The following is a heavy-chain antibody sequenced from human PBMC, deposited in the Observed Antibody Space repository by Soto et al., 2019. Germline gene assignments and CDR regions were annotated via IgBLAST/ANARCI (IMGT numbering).Heavy chain of an antibody. CDR1: GYTFTTYD. J-gene: IGHJ5*02. CDR3: ATASIYIDYDH. D-gene: IGHD3-9*01. V-gene: IGHV1-8*01. CDR2: VNPSSGNT. Sequence: QVQLVQSGAEVKRPGASVKVSCEASGYTFTTYDINWVRQASGQGLEWMGCVNPSSGNTVYARKFHGRVTMTRDTSICEAYLNLNWPDAAGTSSYYSATASIYIDYDHWGQGTLVTVYS.